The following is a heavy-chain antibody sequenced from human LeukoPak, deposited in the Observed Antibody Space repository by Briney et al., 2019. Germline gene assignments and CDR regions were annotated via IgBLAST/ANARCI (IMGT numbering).Heavy chain of an antibody. CDR2: ISSCSSAI. CDR1: GFIFSTHG. Sequence: GGPLILSSTACGFIFSTHGMHWVRQAPGKGLEGGSIISSCSSAIFSADSLKGRFTISRDDAKNLLYLDMNSLRAEDTAVYYRARGHTAVTRHFDFWGQGTLVTVSS. J-gene: IGHJ4*02. CDR3: ARGHTAVTRHFDF. D-gene: IGHD4-17*01. V-gene: IGHV3-21*01.